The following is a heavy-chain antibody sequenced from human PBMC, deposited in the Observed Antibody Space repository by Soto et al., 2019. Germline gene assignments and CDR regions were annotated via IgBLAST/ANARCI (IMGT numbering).Heavy chain of an antibody. CDR2: IYDSGST. CDR1: GDSITSFNC. J-gene: IGHJ6*02. Sequence: SETLSLTCAVSGDSITSFNCWSWVRQPPGKGLDWIGEIYDSGSTNYNPSLQSRVTISVDKSKNQFSLRLSSVTAADTAVYYCALRRVLGVGRKHNYYYPLDVWGQGTTVTVSS. V-gene: IGHV4-4*02. CDR3: ALRRVLGVGRKHNYYYPLDV. D-gene: IGHD3-10*01.